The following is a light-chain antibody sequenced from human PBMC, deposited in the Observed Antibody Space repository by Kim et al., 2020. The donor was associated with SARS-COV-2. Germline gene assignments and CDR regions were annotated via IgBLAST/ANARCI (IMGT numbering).Light chain of an antibody. CDR1: QSVTRNY. CDR2: SAS. V-gene: IGKV3-20*01. Sequence: SPGSRATLAGRASQSVTRNYLAWYQQKAGQAPRLLIHSASSRATGIPDRISGSGSGTDFTLTISRLEPEDFAVYYCQHYGSSSGTFGPGTKVDIK. J-gene: IGKJ1*01. CDR3: QHYGSSSGT.